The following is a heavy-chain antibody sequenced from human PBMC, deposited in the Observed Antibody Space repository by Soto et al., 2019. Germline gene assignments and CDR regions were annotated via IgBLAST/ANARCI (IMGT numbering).Heavy chain of an antibody. CDR2: IYYTGSP. D-gene: IGHD1-26*01. Sequence: QVQLQESGPRLVKPSETLSLTCNVSGGSISTYYWSWIRQPPGKALEWIGYIYYTGSPTYNPSLKSRVTIAEDTSKKTVSLKLISVNAEDTAVYYCERSRATRQPFDYWGQGTLVPVSS. CDR1: GGSISTYY. V-gene: IGHV4-59*01. CDR3: ERSRATRQPFDY. J-gene: IGHJ4*02.